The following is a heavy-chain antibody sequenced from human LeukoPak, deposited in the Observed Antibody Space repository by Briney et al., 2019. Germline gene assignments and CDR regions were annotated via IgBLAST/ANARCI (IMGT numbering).Heavy chain of an antibody. D-gene: IGHD3-3*01. J-gene: IGHJ1*01. V-gene: IGHV4-34*01. CDR1: GGSFSGYY. Sequence: KSSETLSLTCAVYGGSFSGYYWSWIRQPPGKGLEWIGEINYSGSTNYNPSLKSRVTKSVDTSKNQFSLKLSSVTAADTAVYYCARVADYDFWSGRYWYFQHWGQGTLVTVSS. CDR3: ARVADYDFWSGRYWYFQH. CDR2: INYSGST.